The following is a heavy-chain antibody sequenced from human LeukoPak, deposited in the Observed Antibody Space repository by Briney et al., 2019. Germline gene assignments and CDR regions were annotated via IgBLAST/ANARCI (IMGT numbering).Heavy chain of an antibody. Sequence: PGGSLRLSCSASGFTFSSYAMHWVRQAPGKGLEYVSAISSNGGSTYYADSVKGRFTISGDNSKNTLYLQMSSLRAEDTAVYYCVKDPGSEEFDYWGQGTLVTVSS. D-gene: IGHD3-10*01. CDR2: ISSNGGST. V-gene: IGHV3-64D*06. J-gene: IGHJ4*02. CDR3: VKDPGSEEFDY. CDR1: GFTFSSYA.